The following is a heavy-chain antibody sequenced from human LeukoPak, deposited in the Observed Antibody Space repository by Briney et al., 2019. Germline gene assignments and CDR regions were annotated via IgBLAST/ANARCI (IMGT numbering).Heavy chain of an antibody. Sequence: SETLSLTCTVSGGSINNYYWSWIRQPPGKGLEWIGYIYYSGSTNYNPSLKSRVTKSVDTSKNQFSLKLSSVTAADTAVYYCARQDVATSHDAFDIWGQGTMVTVSS. CDR3: ARQDVATSHDAFDI. CDR2: IYYSGST. CDR1: GGSINNYY. V-gene: IGHV4-59*01. J-gene: IGHJ3*02. D-gene: IGHD5-12*01.